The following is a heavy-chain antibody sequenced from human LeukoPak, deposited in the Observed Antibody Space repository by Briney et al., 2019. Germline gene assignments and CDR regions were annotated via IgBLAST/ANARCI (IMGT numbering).Heavy chain of an antibody. D-gene: IGHD6-13*01. Sequence: PGGSLRLSCAASGFTFSSYAMSWVRQAPGKGLEWVSAISGSGGSTYYADFVKGRFTISRDNSKNTLYLQMNSLRAEDTAVYYCASSIAAAGAFDYWGQGTLVTVSS. CDR2: ISGSGGST. V-gene: IGHV3-23*01. CDR3: ASSIAAAGAFDY. CDR1: GFTFSSYA. J-gene: IGHJ4*02.